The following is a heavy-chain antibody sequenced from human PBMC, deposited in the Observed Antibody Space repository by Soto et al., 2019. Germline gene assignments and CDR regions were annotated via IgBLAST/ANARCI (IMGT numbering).Heavy chain of an antibody. V-gene: IGHV3-30*18. CDR2: ISYDGSNK. D-gene: IGHD3-9*01. CDR1: GFTFSSYG. CDR3: AKFPHLYDILTGYLDY. J-gene: IGHJ4*02. Sequence: QVQLVESGGGVVQPGRSLRLSCAASGFTFSSYGMHWVRQAPGKGLEWVAVISYDGSNKYYADSVKGRFTISRDNSKNTLYLQMNSLRAEDTAVYYCAKFPHLYDILTGYLDYWGQGTLVTVSS.